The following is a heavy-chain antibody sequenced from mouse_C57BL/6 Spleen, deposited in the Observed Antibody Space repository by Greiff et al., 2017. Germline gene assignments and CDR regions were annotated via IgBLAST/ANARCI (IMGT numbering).Heavy chain of an antibody. V-gene: IGHV1-54*01. Sequence: QVQLQQSGAELVRPWTSVSVSCTASGYAFTNYLVGWVKQRPGKGLEWIGVISPGSGGTNYNEKFKGMATLTADKSSSTAYMQLSSLTSEDSAVYFCARHYDYLYYYGYRGQGTTLTVAT. D-gene: IGHD2-4*01. J-gene: IGHJ2*01. CDR1: GYAFTNYL. CDR3: ARHYDYLYYYGY. CDR2: ISPGSGGT.